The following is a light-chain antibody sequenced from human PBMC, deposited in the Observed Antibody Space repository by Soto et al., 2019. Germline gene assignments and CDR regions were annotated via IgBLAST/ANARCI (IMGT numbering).Light chain of an antibody. CDR3: QQYNSYQT. J-gene: IGKJ1*01. Sequence: IQMTQSPSTLSASVGDRVTITCRASQSISSWLAWYQQKPWKAPKLLIYKASSLEIGVPSRFSGSGSGPEFTFTISSLQPDDFATYYCQQYNSYQTFGQGTKVVIK. CDR2: KAS. CDR1: QSISSW. V-gene: IGKV1-5*03.